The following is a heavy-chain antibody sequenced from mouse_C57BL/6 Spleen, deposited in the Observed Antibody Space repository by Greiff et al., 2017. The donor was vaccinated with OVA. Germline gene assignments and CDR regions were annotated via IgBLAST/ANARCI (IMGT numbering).Heavy chain of an antibody. CDR2: ISSGGDYI. Sequence: EVQGVESGEGLVKPGGSLKLSCAASGFTFSSYAMSWVRQTPEKRLEWVAYISSGGDYIYYADTVKGRFTISRDNARNTLYLQMSSLKSEDTAMYYCTRDPLLSDYAMDYWGQGTSVTVSS. CDR3: TRDPLLSDYAMDY. CDR1: GFTFSSYA. J-gene: IGHJ4*01. D-gene: IGHD2-1*01. V-gene: IGHV5-9-1*02.